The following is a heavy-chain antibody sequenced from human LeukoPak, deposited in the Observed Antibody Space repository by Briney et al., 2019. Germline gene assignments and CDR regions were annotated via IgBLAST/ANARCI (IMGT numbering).Heavy chain of an antibody. D-gene: IGHD3-10*01. Sequence: GGSLRLSCAASGFTFSNAWMSWVRQAPGKGLEWVGRIKSKTDGGTTDYAAPVKGRFTISRDDSKNTLYLQMNSLKTEDTAMYYCTTMVYGGITMVRGVHDWGQGTLVTVSS. CDR2: IKSKTDGGTT. V-gene: IGHV3-15*01. J-gene: IGHJ4*02. CDR1: GFTFSNAW. CDR3: TTMVYGGITMVRGVHD.